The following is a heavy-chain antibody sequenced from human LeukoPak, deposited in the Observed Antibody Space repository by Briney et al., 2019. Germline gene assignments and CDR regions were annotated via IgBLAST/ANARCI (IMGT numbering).Heavy chain of an antibody. D-gene: IGHD3-22*01. Sequence: GGSLRLSCAASGFTFSSYSLNWVRQAPGKGLEWVSSISSITTYIYYADSVKGRFTISRDNAKNSLYLQMNSLSAEDTAVYYCARDLPDYYDSSGYPPFYWGQGTLVTVSS. CDR2: ISSITTYI. J-gene: IGHJ4*02. V-gene: IGHV3-21*01. CDR1: GFTFSSYS. CDR3: ARDLPDYYDSSGYPPFY.